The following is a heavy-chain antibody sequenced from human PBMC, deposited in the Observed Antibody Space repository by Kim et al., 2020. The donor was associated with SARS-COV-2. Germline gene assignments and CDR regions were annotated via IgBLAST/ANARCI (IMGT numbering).Heavy chain of an antibody. CDR1: GFTFSSYA. V-gene: IGHV3-23*01. Sequence: GGSLRLSCAASGFTFSSYAMSWVRQAPGKGLEWVSAISGSGGSTYYADSVKGRFTISRDNSKNTLYLQMNSLRAEDTAVYYCAKDGGYDYVWGSYRDQRYFDLWGRGTLVTVSS. CDR2: ISGSGGST. D-gene: IGHD3-16*02. CDR3: AKDGGYDYVWGSYRDQRYFDL. J-gene: IGHJ2*01.